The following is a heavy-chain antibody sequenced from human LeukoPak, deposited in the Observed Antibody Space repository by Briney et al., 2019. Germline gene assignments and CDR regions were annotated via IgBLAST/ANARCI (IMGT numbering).Heavy chain of an antibody. CDR3: ARRTYYYDSSLDY. CDR2: IIPIFGTA. V-gene: IGHV1-69*01. CDR1: GGTFSSYA. J-gene: IGHJ4*02. Sequence: SVKVSCKASGGTFSSYAIGWVRQAPGQGLEWMGGIIPIFGTANYAQKFQGRVTITADESTSTAYMELSSLRSEDTAVYYCARRTYYYDSSLDYWGQGTLVTVSS. D-gene: IGHD3-22*01.